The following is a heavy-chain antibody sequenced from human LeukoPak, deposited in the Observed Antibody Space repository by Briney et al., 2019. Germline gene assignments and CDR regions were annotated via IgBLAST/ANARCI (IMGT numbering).Heavy chain of an antibody. Sequence: GGSLRLSCEASGFTFSSDVIQWVRQAPAKGLEWVAGISYHGSNKYYADSVKGRFTISRDNSKNTLYLQMNSLRAEDTAVYYCAKEPHYYYDSSGYYDYWGQGTLVTVSS. CDR1: GFTFSSDV. J-gene: IGHJ4*02. CDR2: ISYHGSNK. V-gene: IGHV3-30*18. CDR3: AKEPHYYYDSSGYYDY. D-gene: IGHD3-22*01.